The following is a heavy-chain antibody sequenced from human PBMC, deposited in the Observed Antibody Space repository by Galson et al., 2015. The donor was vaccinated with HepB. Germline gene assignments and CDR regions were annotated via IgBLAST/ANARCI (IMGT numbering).Heavy chain of an antibody. CDR3: AKGRDGWQFDY. D-gene: IGHD6-19*01. Sequence: SLRLSCAASGFTFSSYGMHWVRQAPGKGLEWVAVISYDGSNKYYADSVKGRFTISRDNSKNTLYLQMNSLRAEDTAVYYCAKGRDGWQFDYWGQGTLVTVTS. V-gene: IGHV3-30*18. J-gene: IGHJ4*02. CDR1: GFTFSSYG. CDR2: ISYDGSNK.